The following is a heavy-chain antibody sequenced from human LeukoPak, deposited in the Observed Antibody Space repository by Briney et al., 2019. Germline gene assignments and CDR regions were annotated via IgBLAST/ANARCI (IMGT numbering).Heavy chain of an antibody. D-gene: IGHD3-22*01. CDR3: ARVGNNYYDSSGYYSDYFDY. CDR1: GFTFSSYS. J-gene: IGHJ4*02. V-gene: IGHV3-21*01. Sequence: PGGSLRLSCAASGFTFSSYSMNWVRQAPGKGLEWGSSISSSSSYIYYADSVKGRFTISRDNAKNSLYLQMNSLRAEDTAVYYCARVGNNYYDSSGYYSDYFDYWGQGTLVTVSS. CDR2: ISSSSSYI.